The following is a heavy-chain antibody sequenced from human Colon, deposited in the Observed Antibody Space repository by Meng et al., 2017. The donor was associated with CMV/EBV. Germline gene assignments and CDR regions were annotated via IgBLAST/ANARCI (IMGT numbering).Heavy chain of an antibody. CDR1: GVSVSNYW. CDR3: ARDYDRYTGSYLDF. D-gene: IGHD1-26*01. Sequence: SETLSLTCTVSGVSVSNYWWSWIRQPPGKGLEWIGTIYWSGSTYYNPSLKSRLTMSVDTSTNQFSLRLASVTAADTAVYYCARDYDRYTGSYLDFWGQGTLVTSPQ. CDR2: IYWSGST. V-gene: IGHV4-59*02. J-gene: IGHJ4*02.